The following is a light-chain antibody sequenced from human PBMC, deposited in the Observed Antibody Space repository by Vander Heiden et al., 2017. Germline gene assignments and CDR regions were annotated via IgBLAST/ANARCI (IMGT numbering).Light chain of an antibody. CDR1: QSVSSNY. CDR2: GAS. Sequence: DIVLTQSPGTLSLSPGERATLSCRASQSVSSNYLAWYQQKPGQAPRLLIYGASRRATGIPDRFSGSGSGTDFTLTISRLEPEDFAVYYCQQDGSSPWTFGQGTKVEVK. CDR3: QQDGSSPWT. V-gene: IGKV3-20*01. J-gene: IGKJ1*01.